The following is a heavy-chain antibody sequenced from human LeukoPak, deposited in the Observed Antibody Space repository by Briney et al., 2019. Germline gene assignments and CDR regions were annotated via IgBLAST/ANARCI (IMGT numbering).Heavy chain of an antibody. CDR3: ARAPLYRYCSSTSCYSGWFDP. V-gene: IGHV3-30*01. Sequence: GGSLRLSCAASGFTFSSYAMHWVRQAPGKGLEWVAVISYDGSNKYYADSVKGRFTISRDNSKNTLYLQMNSLRVEDTAVYYCARAPLYRYCSSTSCYSGWFDPWGQGTLVTVSS. J-gene: IGHJ5*02. CDR2: ISYDGSNK. D-gene: IGHD2-2*01. CDR1: GFTFSSYA.